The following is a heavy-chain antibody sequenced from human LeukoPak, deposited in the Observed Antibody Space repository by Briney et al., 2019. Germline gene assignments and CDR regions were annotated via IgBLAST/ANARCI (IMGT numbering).Heavy chain of an antibody. CDR2: ISGTGGRT. J-gene: IGHJ6*02. V-gene: IGHV3-23*01. CDR3: AKGLHGGVGYGVDV. Sequence: QLGGSLRLSCTAPGFTFSNYAMTWVRQAPGKGLEWVSSISGTGGRTYSADSVKGRFTISRDNSKNTLYLQMKNLRVEHTAVYYCAKGLHGGVGYGVDVWGQGTTVSVSS. CDR1: GFTFSNYA. D-gene: IGHD3-16*01.